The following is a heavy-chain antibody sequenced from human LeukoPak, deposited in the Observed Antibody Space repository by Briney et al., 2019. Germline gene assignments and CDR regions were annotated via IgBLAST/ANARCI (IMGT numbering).Heavy chain of an antibody. D-gene: IGHD3-22*01. J-gene: IGHJ4*02. CDR2: FSGGDSST. CDR1: GFTFSSYA. V-gene: IGHV3-23*01. Sequence: GGSLRLSCAASGFTFSSYAMSWVRQAPGKGLEWVSVFSGGDSSTYYAHSVKGRFTISRDNSKNTLYLQMNSLRAEDTAVYYCAKVFDSSPLYYLDYWGQGTLVTVSS. CDR3: AKVFDSSPLYYLDY.